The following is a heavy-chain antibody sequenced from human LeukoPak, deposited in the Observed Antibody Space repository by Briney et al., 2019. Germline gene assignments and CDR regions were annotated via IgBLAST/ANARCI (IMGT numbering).Heavy chain of an antibody. J-gene: IGHJ4*02. CDR1: GYTFTSYY. CDR3: AKFRTRLLWFGELSHDFDY. CDR2: INPSGGST. V-gene: IGHV1-46*01. Sequence: ASVTVSCKASGYTFTSYYMHWVRQAPGQGLEWMGIINPSGGSTSYAQKFQGRVTMTRDMSTSTVYMELSSLRSEDTAVYYCAKFRTRLLWFGELSHDFDYWGQGTLVTVSS. D-gene: IGHD3-10*01.